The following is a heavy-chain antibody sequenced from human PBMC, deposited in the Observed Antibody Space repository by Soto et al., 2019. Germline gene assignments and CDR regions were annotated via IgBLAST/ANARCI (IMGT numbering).Heavy chain of an antibody. Sequence: GGSLRLSCAASGFTFSSYSMNWVRQAPGKGLEWVSYISSSSTIYYADSVKGRFTISRDNAKNSLYLQMNSLRDEDTAVYYCAGEPLAGGFYDFWRGGGGDYYYYGMDVWGQGTTVTVSS. CDR1: GFTFSSYS. J-gene: IGHJ6*02. V-gene: IGHV3-48*02. CDR3: AGEPLAGGFYDFWRGGGGDYYYYGMDV. D-gene: IGHD3-3*01. CDR2: ISSSSTI.